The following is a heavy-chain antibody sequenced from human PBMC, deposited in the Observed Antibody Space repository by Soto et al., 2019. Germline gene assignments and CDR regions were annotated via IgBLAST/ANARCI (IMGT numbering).Heavy chain of an antibody. J-gene: IGHJ6*03. D-gene: IGHD2-2*01. V-gene: IGHV1-69*02. Sequence: QVQLVQSGAEVKKPGSSVKVSCKASGGTFSSYTISWVRQAPGQGFEWMGRIIPILGIANYAQKFQGRVTITADKSTSTAYMELSSLRSEDTAVYYCAASYCSSTSCYPYYYYYMDVWGKGTTVTVSS. CDR3: AASYCSSTSCYPYYYYYMDV. CDR1: GGTFSSYT. CDR2: IIPILGIA.